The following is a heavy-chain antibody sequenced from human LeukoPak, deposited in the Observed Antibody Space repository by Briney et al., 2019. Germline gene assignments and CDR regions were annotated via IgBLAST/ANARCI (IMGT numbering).Heavy chain of an antibody. D-gene: IGHD3-22*01. CDR1: GFTFSNFG. J-gene: IGHJ4*02. CDR2: ISYDGSNK. V-gene: IGHV3-30*19. CDR3: VTSSGLYYFDY. Sequence: PGGSLRLSCEASGFTFSNFGMHWVRQAPGEGLEWVAVISYDGSNKYYADSVKGRFTISRDNSKNTLYLQMNSLRAEDTAVYYCVTSSGLYYFDYWGQGTLVTVSS.